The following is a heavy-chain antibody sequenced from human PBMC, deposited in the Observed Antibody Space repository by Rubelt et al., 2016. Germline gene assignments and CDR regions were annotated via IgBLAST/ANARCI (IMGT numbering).Heavy chain of an antibody. Sequence: PGRSLRLSCAASGFTFSSYGLHWVRQAPGKGLEWVSYISSSSSTIYYADSLKGRFTISRDNAKNSLYLQMNSLRDEDTAVYYCARDQYGDYAFDYWGQGTLGTVSS. D-gene: IGHD4-17*01. CDR1: GFTFSSYG. V-gene: IGHV3-48*02. CDR2: ISSSSSTI. CDR3: ARDQYGDYAFDY. J-gene: IGHJ4*02.